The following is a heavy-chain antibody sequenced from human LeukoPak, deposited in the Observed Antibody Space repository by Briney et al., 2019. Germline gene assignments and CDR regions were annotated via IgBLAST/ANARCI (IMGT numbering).Heavy chain of an antibody. CDR2: INSNGGST. CDR3: VKETFTVTSPFDS. CDR1: GFTFSAYA. J-gene: IGHJ4*02. D-gene: IGHD3-16*01. Sequence: GGSLRLSCSASGFTFSAYAMHWVRQAPGKGLEYVSVINSNGGSTYYGDSVKGRFTISRDNSKNTVFLQMSSLRVEDTAVYYCVKETFTVTSPFDSWGQGTQVTVSS. V-gene: IGHV3-64D*09.